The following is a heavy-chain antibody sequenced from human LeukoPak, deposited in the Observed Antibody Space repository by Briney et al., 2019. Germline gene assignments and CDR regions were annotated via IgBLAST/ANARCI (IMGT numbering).Heavy chain of an antibody. CDR2: ISGSGGNT. CDR1: GFTFGSYV. J-gene: IGHJ2*01. Sequence: QPGGSLRLSCVASGFTFGSYVMSWVRQAPGKGLEWVSSISGSGGNTYYADSVKGRLTISRDNSKNTMSVQMNSLRAEDTAVYYCARVPPWNYPGDWYFDLWGRGTLVTVSS. D-gene: IGHD1-7*01. CDR3: ARVPPWNYPGDWYFDL. V-gene: IGHV3-23*01.